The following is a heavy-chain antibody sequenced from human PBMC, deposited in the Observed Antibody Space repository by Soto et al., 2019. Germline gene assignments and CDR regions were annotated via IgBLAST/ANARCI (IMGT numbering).Heavy chain of an antibody. D-gene: IGHD3-16*01. Sequence: EVQLVESGGGLVQPGGSLRLSCEVSGFTFSIHAMNWVRQAPGKGLEWVAYIHGTRSIIYYADSVKGRFTISRDNAKNSLFLQMDSLRDEDTAVYYCARDARNVDYDYWGQGTLVTVSS. CDR2: IHGTRSII. CDR3: ARDARNVDYDY. CDR1: GFTFSIHA. V-gene: IGHV3-48*02. J-gene: IGHJ4*02.